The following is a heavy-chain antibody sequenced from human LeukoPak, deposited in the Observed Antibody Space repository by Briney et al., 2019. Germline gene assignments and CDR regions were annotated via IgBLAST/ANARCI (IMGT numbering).Heavy chain of an antibody. D-gene: IGHD3-3*01. CDR1: GFTFSTYA. V-gene: IGHV3-23*01. CDR3: AKSPSESRITAFGHTLNFYVDV. Sequence: PGGSLRLSCAASGFTFSTYAMSWVRQAPGKGLEWVSTISVSGASTYYADSVKGRFTISRDNSKNTLYLQMNSPRAEDTAVYYCAKSPSESRITAFGHTLNFYVDVWGKGTTVTVSS. J-gene: IGHJ6*03. CDR2: ISVSGAST.